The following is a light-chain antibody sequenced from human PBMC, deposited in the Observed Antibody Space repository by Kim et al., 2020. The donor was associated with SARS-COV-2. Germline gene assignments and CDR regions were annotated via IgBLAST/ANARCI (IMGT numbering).Light chain of an antibody. CDR2: GKN. CDR3: NSRDSSGNHLV. CDR1: SLRTYY. J-gene: IGLJ2*01. V-gene: IGLV3-19*01. Sequence: SSELTQDPAVSVALGQTVRITCQGDSLRTYYATWYQQKPGQAPLLVIYGKNNRPSGIPDRFSGSSSGSTASLTITGAQAEDEADYYCNSRDSSGNHLVFG.